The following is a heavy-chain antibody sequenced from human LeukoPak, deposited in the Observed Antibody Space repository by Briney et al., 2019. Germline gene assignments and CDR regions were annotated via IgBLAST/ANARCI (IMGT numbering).Heavy chain of an antibody. V-gene: IGHV4-59*01. Sequence: SETLSLTCTVSGGSISSYFWSWIRQSPGKGLEWIGYIYYSGSAHFNPSLKSRVTISVDTSKNQFPLKLTSVTAADTAVYYCARGGAAAHTYLWGQGTLVTVSS. CDR3: ARGGAAAHTYL. J-gene: IGHJ5*02. CDR2: IYYSGSA. D-gene: IGHD6-13*01. CDR1: GGSISSYF.